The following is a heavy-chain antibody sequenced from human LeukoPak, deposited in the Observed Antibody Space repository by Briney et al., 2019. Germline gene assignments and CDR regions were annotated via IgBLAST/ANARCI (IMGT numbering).Heavy chain of an antibody. V-gene: IGHV1-2*02. Sequence: ASVKVSCKASGYTFTGYYMHWVRQAPGQGPEWMGWINPHSGATKYAQNFQGRVTITRDTSISTAYMALRRLRSHDTALYYCARAFLPGANTWSDPWGQGTLVTVSS. J-gene: IGHJ5*02. CDR3: ARAFLPGANTWSDP. CDR2: INPHSGAT. D-gene: IGHD3-10*01. CDR1: GYTFTGYY.